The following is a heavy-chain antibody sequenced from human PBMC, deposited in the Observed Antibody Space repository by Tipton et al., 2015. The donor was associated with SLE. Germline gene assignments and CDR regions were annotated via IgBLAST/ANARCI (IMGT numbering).Heavy chain of an antibody. CDR1: GFTFSYYW. Sequence: SLRLSCAASGFTFSYYWIHWARQAPGKGLVWVSRINGDGSDAIYASSVKGRFTTSRDNAKNTLYLQMTSLRAEDTAVYYCARGGVNHGWDYWGQGTLVTVSS. CDR2: INGDGSDA. V-gene: IGHV3-74*01. J-gene: IGHJ4*02. D-gene: IGHD1-14*01. CDR3: ARGGVNHGWDY.